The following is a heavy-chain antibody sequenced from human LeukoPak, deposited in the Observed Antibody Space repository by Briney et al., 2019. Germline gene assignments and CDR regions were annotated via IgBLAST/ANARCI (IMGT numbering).Heavy chain of an antibody. CDR2: IKQDGSEK. CDR1: GFTFNKYW. D-gene: IGHD1-26*01. V-gene: IGHV3-7*01. Sequence: PGGSLRLSCAASGFTFNKYWMNWVRQAPGKGLEWVANIKQDGSEKYYVDSVKGRFTISRDNAKNSLFLQMDSLRAEDTAIYYCARDEWAGTVAYWGQGTLVTVSS. J-gene: IGHJ4*02. CDR3: ARDEWAGTVAY.